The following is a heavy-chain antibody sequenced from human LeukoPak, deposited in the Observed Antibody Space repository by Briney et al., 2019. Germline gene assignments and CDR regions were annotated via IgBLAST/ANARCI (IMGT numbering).Heavy chain of an antibody. CDR3: AKDASGSSRRWFDP. D-gene: IGHD1-26*01. V-gene: IGHV3-23*01. CDR2: IGGGGVTT. J-gene: IGHJ5*02. Sequence: GGSLRLSCEASGFTFSNYAMSWVRQAPGKGLEWVSVIGGGGVTTDYADSVKGRFTISRGNSKNTLYLQMNSLRAEDTAVYYCAKDASGSSRRWFDPWGQGTLVTVSS. CDR1: GFTFSNYA.